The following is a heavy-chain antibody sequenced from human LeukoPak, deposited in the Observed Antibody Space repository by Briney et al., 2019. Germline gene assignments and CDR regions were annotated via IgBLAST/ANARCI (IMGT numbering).Heavy chain of an antibody. CDR1: GGFLPSYC. Sequence: SETLSLSCSVSGGFLPSYCWAWLRESSGKAQLGIGRMCTGGTGNYNAALKSRVTMSVDTARSQFSLKLISLSAEDTAVYYCARSGGWSLFDPWGQGTRVTVSS. CDR3: ARSGGWSLFDP. V-gene: IGHV4-4*07. D-gene: IGHD1-26*01. CDR2: MCTGGTG. J-gene: IGHJ5*02.